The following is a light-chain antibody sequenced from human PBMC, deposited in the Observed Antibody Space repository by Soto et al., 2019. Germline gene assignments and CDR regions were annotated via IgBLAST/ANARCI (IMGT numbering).Light chain of an antibody. CDR2: DVS. V-gene: IGLV2-14*01. Sequence: QSALTQPASVSGSPGQSITISCTGTSSDVGGHNYVTWYQQHPGKAPKLLIYDVSNRPSGVSNRFSGSKSGNTATLTISGLQAEDEADYYCSSSVTTSTLGLFGAGTKLTVL. J-gene: IGLJ1*01. CDR3: SSSVTTSTLGL. CDR1: SSDVGGHNY.